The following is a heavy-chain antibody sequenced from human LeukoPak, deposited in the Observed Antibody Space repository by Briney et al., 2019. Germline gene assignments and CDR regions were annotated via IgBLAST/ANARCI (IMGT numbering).Heavy chain of an antibody. Sequence: GGSVRLSCAASGFTFSNYWMSWVRQAPGKGLEWGANINKDGSEIYYVDSVRGRFSISRDNAKNSLYLQMNSLSAEDTAVYFCASDRSPGVAAASDYWGQGSLVTVSS. J-gene: IGHJ4*02. CDR1: GFTFSNYW. CDR3: ASDRSPGVAAASDY. V-gene: IGHV3-7*04. CDR2: INKDGSEI. D-gene: IGHD6-13*01.